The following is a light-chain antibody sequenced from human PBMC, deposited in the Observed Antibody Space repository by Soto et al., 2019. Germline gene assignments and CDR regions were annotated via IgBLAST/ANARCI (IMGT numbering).Light chain of an antibody. Sequence: DIQMTQSPSSLSASVGDRVTITCRASQSISTYLIWYQQRPGKAPKVLISAASTLHSGVPSRFSGSGSGTDFTLTISGLQTEDFATYYCQHSFNTPLTFGGGTKVEI. CDR2: AAS. J-gene: IGKJ4*01. CDR3: QHSFNTPLT. CDR1: QSISTY. V-gene: IGKV1-39*01.